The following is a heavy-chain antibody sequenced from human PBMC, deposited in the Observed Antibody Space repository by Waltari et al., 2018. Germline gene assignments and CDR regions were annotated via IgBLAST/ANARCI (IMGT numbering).Heavy chain of an antibody. V-gene: IGHV1-69*08. Sequence: QVQLVQSGAEVKKPGSSVKVSCKASEVTFSSYAIIWFRQSPGQGLEGMGRIIPIFGTANYAQKFQGRVTSTADKSTSTAYMELSSLRSEDTAVYYCARDPRAENWFDPWGQGTLVTVSS. J-gene: IGHJ5*02. CDR1: EVTFSSYA. CDR2: IIPIFGTA. CDR3: ARDPRAENWFDP.